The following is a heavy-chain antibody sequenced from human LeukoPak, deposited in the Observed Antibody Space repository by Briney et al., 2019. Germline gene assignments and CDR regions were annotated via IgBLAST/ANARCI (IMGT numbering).Heavy chain of an antibody. D-gene: IGHD3-10*01. V-gene: IGHV4-30-2*01. J-gene: IGHJ5*02. CDR2: IYHSGST. Sequence: SQTLSLTCAVSGGSISSGGYSWSWIRQPPGKGLEWIGYIYHSGSTYYNPSLKSRVTISVDRSKNQLSLKLSSVTAADTAVYYCARAELWFGELLLGFDPWGQGTLVTVSS. CDR3: ARAELWFGELLLGFDP. CDR1: GGSISSGGYS.